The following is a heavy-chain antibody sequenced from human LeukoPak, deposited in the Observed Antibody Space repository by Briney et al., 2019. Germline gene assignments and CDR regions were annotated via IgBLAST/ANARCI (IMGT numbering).Heavy chain of an antibody. CDR2: INHSAST. V-gene: IGHV4-34*01. D-gene: IGHD3-3*01. CDR1: GASFSGYY. J-gene: IGHJ4*02. CDR3: ARHGIITIFGVAHFDY. Sequence: SETLSLTCAVYGASFSGYYWSCVRQPPGKGLEWIGEINHSASTNYNPSLKSRVTISVDTSKNQFSLKLSSVTAADTAVYYCARHGIITIFGVAHFDYWGQGTLVTVSS.